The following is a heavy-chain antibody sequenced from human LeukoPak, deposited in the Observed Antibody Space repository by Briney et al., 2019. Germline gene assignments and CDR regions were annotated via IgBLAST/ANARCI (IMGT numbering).Heavy chain of an antibody. CDR1: GGSISSSSYC. Sequence: SETLSLTCTVSGGSISSSSYCWGWIRQPPGKGLEWIGSIYYSGSTYYNPSLKSRVTISVDTSKNQVSLKLSSVPAADTAVYYCARHFGGYSYGLGPLRYFDYWGQGTLVTVSS. CDR2: IYYSGST. V-gene: IGHV4-39*01. D-gene: IGHD5-18*01. CDR3: ARHFGGYSYGLGPLRYFDY. J-gene: IGHJ4*02.